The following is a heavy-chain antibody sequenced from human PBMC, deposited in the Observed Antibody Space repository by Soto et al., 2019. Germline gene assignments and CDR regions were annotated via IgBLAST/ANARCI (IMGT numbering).Heavy chain of an antibody. V-gene: IGHV3-30-3*01. CDR2: ISYDGSNK. CDR3: ARVGIVVVIGYYFDY. J-gene: IGHJ4*02. D-gene: IGHD3-22*01. Sequence: PGGSLRLSCAASGFTFSSYAMHWVRQAPGKGLEWVAVISYDGSNKYYADSVKGRFTISRDNSKNTLYLQMNSLRAEDTAVYYCARVGIVVVIGYYFDYWGQGTLVTVSS. CDR1: GFTFSSYA.